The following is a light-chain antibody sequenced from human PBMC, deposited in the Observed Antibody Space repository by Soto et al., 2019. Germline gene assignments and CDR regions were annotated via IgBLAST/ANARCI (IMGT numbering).Light chain of an antibody. V-gene: IGKV1-39*01. CDR2: GAS. Sequence: ILLTQSPSSLSASVGDRVTITCRASQTISSWLAWYQQKPGKAPTLLIFGASVLQSGVPSRFSGTGSGTEVTLTITSLQPEDLGTYYCQQTYSTPYTFGQGTTVVIK. CDR3: QQTYSTPYT. J-gene: IGKJ2*01. CDR1: QTISSW.